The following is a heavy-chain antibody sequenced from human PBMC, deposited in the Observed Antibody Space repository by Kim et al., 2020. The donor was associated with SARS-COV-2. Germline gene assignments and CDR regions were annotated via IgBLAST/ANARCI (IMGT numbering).Heavy chain of an antibody. V-gene: IGHV3-7*03. D-gene: IGHD4-17*01. J-gene: IGHJ4*02. Sequence: EKYYVDSVKGRFTISRDNAKNSLYLQMDILRAEDTALYYCTRDGRALRDYWGQGTLVIVSS. CDR2: EK. CDR3: TRDGRALRDY.